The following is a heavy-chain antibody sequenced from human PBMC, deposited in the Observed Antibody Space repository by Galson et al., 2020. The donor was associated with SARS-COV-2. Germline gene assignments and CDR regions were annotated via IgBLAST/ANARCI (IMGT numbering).Heavy chain of an antibody. CDR1: GYSISSGYY. CDR3: GYGYSSSWYMG. V-gene: IGHV4-38-2*02. CDR2: IYHSGST. J-gene: IGHJ4*01. D-gene: IGHD6-13*01. Sequence: SETLSLTCTVSGYSISSGYYWGWIRQPPGKGLEWIGSIYHSGSTYYNPSLKSRVTISVDTSKNQFSLKLSSVTAADTAVYYCGYGYSSSWYMGWGQEPWSPSPQ.